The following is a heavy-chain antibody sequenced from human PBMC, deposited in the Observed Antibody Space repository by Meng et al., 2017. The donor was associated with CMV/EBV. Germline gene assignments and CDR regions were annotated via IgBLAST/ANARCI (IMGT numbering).Heavy chain of an antibody. CDR3: ARDRIAVAGTSGSFDY. J-gene: IGHJ4*02. V-gene: IGHV3-30*04. D-gene: IGHD6-19*01. CDR2: ISYDGSNK. Sequence: LMISCASSVFTFSSYAMYWVRQAPGKRLEWVAVISYDGSNKYYADSVKGRFTISRDNSKNTMYMQMNSLGAENTAVYYCARDRIAVAGTSGSFDYWGQGTLVTVSS. CDR1: VFTFSSYA.